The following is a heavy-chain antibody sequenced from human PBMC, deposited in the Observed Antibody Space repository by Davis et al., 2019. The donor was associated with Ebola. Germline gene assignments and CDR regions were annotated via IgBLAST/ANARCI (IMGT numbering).Heavy chain of an antibody. CDR1: GFTFSSYS. V-gene: IGHV3-21*01. CDR3: ARDHYQLVVYAIPDAFDI. CDR2: ISSSSSYI. J-gene: IGHJ3*02. D-gene: IGHD2-8*02. Sequence: PGGSLRLSCAASGFTFSSYSMNWVRQAPGKGLEWVSSISSSSSYIYYADSVKGRFTISRDNAKNSLYLQMNSLRAEDTAVYYCARDHYQLVVYAIPDAFDIWGQGTMVTVSS.